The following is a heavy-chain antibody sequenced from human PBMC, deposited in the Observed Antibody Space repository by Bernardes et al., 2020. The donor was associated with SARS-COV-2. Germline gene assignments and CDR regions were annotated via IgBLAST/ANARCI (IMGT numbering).Heavy chain of an antibody. V-gene: IGHV3-11*06. CDR2: ISVRSTYA. CDR1: GFTFTEHY. J-gene: IGHJ4*02. CDR3: ARVVAGATVFDV. Sequence: GGSLRLSCAASGFTFTEHYMSWIRQAPGKGLEWLSYISVRSTYANYADSVRGRFTIARDNAKNSLYLEMNSLRDEDTAVYYCARVVAGATVFDVWGQGTLVTVSS. D-gene: IGHD1-26*01.